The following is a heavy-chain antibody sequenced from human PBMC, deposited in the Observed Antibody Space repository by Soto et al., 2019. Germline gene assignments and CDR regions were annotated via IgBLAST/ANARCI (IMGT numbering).Heavy chain of an antibody. CDR2: IFESGAT. V-gene: IGHV4-4*01. Sequence: PXETLSLTCAVSGGSISSSSWWTCVRQSPGKGLEWIGEIFESGATNYNPSLKSRLTMSVDKSKNQFSLNLSSLTAADTAVYFCTTSHAGELNNWGQGTLVTVSS. D-gene: IGHD1-7*01. CDR3: TTSHAGELNN. CDR1: GGSISSSSW. J-gene: IGHJ4*02.